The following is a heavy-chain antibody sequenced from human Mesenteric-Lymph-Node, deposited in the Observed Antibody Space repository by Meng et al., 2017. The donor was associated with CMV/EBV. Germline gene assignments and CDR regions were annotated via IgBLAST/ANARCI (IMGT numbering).Heavy chain of an antibody. CDR2: IDSDTTGYI. Sequence: AFDFTFSSSAMHSVRQAQGTGLEWVSSIDSDTTGYIYYADSLKGRFTISRDNAKSSLFLHMNSLRAEDTAVYFCAGGGYGGNSGIDYWGQGTLVTVSS. D-gene: IGHD4-23*01. J-gene: IGHJ4*02. CDR1: DFTFSSSA. CDR3: AGGGYGGNSGIDY. V-gene: IGHV3-21*01.